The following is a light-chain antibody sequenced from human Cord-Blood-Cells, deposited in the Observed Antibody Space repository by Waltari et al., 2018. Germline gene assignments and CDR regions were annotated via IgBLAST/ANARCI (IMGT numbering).Light chain of an antibody. CDR1: QSVSSY. J-gene: IGKJ1*01. V-gene: IGKV3-11*01. Sequence: ELVLPRSTATLSLSHGERATLPCRSSQSVSSYLAWYQQKPGHAPRLLIYDASNRATGIPARFSGSGSGTDFTLTISSLEPEDFAVYYCQQRSNWPRTFGQGTKVEIK. CDR2: DAS. CDR3: QQRSNWPRT.